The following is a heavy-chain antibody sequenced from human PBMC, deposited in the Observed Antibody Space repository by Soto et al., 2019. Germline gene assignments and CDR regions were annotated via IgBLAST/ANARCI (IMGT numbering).Heavy chain of an antibody. V-gene: IGHV5-51*03. J-gene: IGHJ2*01. CDR1: EYSFTSHW. D-gene: IGHD5-18*01. CDR2: IYPGDSDT. Sequence: EVQLVQSGAEVKKPGESLKISCEGSEYSFTSHWIGWVRQMPGQGLEWMGIIYPGDSDTRYSPSFQGQVTISADKSITTAYLQWSSRKASDTAMYYCARPAGGYGYGPRRYFDLWGRGTLVTVSS. CDR3: ARPAGGYGYGPRRYFDL.